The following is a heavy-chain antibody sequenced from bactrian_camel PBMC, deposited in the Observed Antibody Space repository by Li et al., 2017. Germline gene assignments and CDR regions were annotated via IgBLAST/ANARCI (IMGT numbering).Heavy chain of an antibody. V-gene: IGHV3S53*01. Sequence: QLVESGGGLVQPGGSLRLSCAASGNAVSRHCMGWFRQAPGKEHEGVAALGSDARARYADSVKGRFTISRDNAKNTVYLQMNSLKSEDTALYYCAGDGGTAYSLRPPAYEYGYWGLGTQVTVS. CDR2: LGSDARA. J-gene: IGHJ4*01. CDR3: AGDGGTAYSLRPPAYEYGY. CDR1: GNAVSRHC. D-gene: IGHD2*01.